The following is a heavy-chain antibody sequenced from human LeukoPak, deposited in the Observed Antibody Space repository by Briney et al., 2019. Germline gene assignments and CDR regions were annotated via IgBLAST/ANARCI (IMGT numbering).Heavy chain of an antibody. V-gene: IGHV1-69*04. CDR2: IIPILGIA. J-gene: IGHJ4*02. CDR1: GGTFSSYA. CDR3: ARDYDSSGYYYFDY. Sequence: ASVKLSCKASGGTFSSYAISWVRQAPGQGLEWMGRIIPILGIANYAQKFQGRVTITADKSTSTAYMELSSLRSEDTAVYYCARDYDSSGYYYFDYWGQGTLVTVSS. D-gene: IGHD3-22*01.